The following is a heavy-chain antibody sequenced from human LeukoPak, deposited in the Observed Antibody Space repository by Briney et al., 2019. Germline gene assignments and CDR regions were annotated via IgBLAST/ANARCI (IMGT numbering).Heavy chain of an antibody. CDR3: GRINYNGDY. CDR2: TNEDGSYA. CDR1: GFTLSSYW. V-gene: IGHV3-74*01. Sequence: GGSLGLSCAASGFTLSSYWVHWVRQPPGKGLMWLSRTNEDGSYADYADSVKGRFTISRDNAKNTVYLQMNSLRTEDTAVYFCGRINYNGDYWGRGTLVTVSS. J-gene: IGHJ4*02. D-gene: IGHD3-10*01.